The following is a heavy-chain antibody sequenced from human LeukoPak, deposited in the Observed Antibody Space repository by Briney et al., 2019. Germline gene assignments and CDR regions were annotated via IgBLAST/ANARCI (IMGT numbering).Heavy chain of an antibody. CDR2: TSYNGGSR. Sequence: GGSLRLSCAASGFTFSRYAMSWVRQAPGKGLEWVSGTSYNGGSRFYADSVKGRFTISRDISKSTLYLQMNSLRAEEKAVYYCARGSWVYGSGSYSYIFDYWGQRTLVTVSS. CDR1: GFTFSRYA. V-gene: IGHV3-23*01. D-gene: IGHD3-10*01. J-gene: IGHJ4*02. CDR3: ARGSWVYGSGSYSYIFDY.